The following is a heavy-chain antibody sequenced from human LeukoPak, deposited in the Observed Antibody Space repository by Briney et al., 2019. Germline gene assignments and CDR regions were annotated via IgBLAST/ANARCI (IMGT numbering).Heavy chain of an antibody. Sequence: GGSLRLSCAASGFTFSSYGMHWVRQAPGKGLEWVAVISYDGSNKYYADSVKGRFTISRDNSKNTLYLQMNSLRAEDTAVYYCAKDLEYYYGLGRDYWGQGTLVTVSS. CDR2: ISYDGSNK. CDR1: GFTFSSYG. J-gene: IGHJ4*02. D-gene: IGHD3-10*01. CDR3: AKDLEYYYGLGRDY. V-gene: IGHV3-30*18.